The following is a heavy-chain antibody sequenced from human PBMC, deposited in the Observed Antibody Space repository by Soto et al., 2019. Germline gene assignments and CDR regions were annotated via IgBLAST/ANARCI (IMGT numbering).Heavy chain of an antibody. J-gene: IGHJ4*02. CDR1: GGSISSSSYY. CDR3: ASPRAFPNYYGSGREYFDY. Sequence: SETLSLTCTVSGGSISSSSYYWGWIRQPPGKGLEWIGSIYYSGSTYYNPSLKSRVTISVDTSKNQFSLKLSSVTAADTAVYYCASPRAFPNYYGSGREYFDYWGQGTLVTVSS. CDR2: IYYSGST. V-gene: IGHV4-39*01. D-gene: IGHD3-10*01.